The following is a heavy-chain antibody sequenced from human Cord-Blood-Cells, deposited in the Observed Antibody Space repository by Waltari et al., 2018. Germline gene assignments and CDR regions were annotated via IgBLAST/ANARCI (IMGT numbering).Heavy chain of an antibody. V-gene: IGHV1-2*06. CDR1: GYTFTGPY. J-gene: IGHJ4*02. D-gene: IGHD6-13*01. CDR3: ARGTIAAAGNFDY. Sequence: QVLLVQSGAEVQKPGASVTVSCKASGYTFTGPYMHWVRPDSGQGLVWMGRSNRNGCGTNYAQKFQGRVNMTRDTSISTAYMELSRLRSDDTAVYYCARGTIAAAGNFDYWGQGTLGTVSS. CDR2: SNRNGCGT.